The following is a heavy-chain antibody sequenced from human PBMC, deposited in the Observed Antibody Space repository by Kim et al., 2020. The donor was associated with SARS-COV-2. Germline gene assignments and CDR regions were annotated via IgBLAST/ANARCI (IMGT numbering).Heavy chain of an antibody. J-gene: IGHJ4*02. V-gene: IGHV3-74*01. Sequence: GGSLRLSCAASGFTFSYDWLSWVRQTPGKGLVWVSXXNTXXSETXYADSVKXRFXXSRDNAKNTLYLQXNNLXXXXXAVYYXXXXGTSGWGQXTLVXVSS. CDR2: XNTXXSET. CDR1: GFTFSYDW. CDR3: XXXGTSG.